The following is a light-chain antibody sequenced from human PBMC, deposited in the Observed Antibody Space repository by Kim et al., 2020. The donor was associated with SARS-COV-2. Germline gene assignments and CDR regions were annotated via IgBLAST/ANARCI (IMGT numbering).Light chain of an antibody. V-gene: IGLV3-19*01. CDR1: SLRRYY. CDR2: GKN. CDR3: NSRDSSGNHP. J-gene: IGLJ2*01. Sequence: SSELTQDPAVSVALGQTVRITCQGDSLRRYYASWYQQKPGQAPVLVIYGKNNRPSGIPDRFSGSSSGNTASFTITGAQAEDEADYYCNSRDSSGNHPFGG.